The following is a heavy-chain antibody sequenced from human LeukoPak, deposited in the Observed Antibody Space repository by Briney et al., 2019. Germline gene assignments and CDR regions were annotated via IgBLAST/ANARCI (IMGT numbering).Heavy chain of an antibody. J-gene: IGHJ4*02. CDR2: ISAYNGNT. CDR3: ARPGATTGYSSGWYSY. CDR1: GYIFANYG. V-gene: IGHV1-18*01. D-gene: IGHD6-19*01. Sequence: ASVKVPCKVSGYIFANYGISWVRQAPGQGLEWMGWISAYNGNTNYAQKFQGRVTMTTDTSTSTAYMELRSLRSDDTAVYYCARPGATTGYSSGWYSYWGQGTLVTVSS.